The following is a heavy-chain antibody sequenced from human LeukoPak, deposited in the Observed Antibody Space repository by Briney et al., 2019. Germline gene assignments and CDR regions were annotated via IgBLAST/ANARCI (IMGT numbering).Heavy chain of an antibody. V-gene: IGHV4-61*10. CDR3: ARAAHYSGTSDQYSGGWYYFDF. CDR2: IYIFSGST. CDR1: GGSISSGRNY. D-gene: IGHD3-10*01. J-gene: IGHJ4*02. Sequence: PSETLSLTCTVSGGSISSGRNYWTWIRQPAGKGLEWIGRIYIFSGSTNYNPSLKSRVTISVDMSRKHFFLDLSSVTAADTAVYYCARAAHYSGTSDQYSGGWYYFDFWGQGTLVTVSS.